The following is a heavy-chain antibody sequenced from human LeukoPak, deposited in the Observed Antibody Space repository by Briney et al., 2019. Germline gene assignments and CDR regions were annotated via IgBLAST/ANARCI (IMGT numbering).Heavy chain of an antibody. V-gene: IGHV3-23*01. CDR1: GFT. Sequence: GGSLRLSCTASGFTSWVRQAPGKGLEWVSAMSRSGDRTYYADSVRGRFTISRDNSKNTLYLQMNSLRAEDTAVYYCAKDRLMVRGVIVPFDYWGQGTLVTVSS. D-gene: IGHD3-10*01. J-gene: IGHJ4*02. CDR2: MSRSGDRT. CDR3: AKDRLMVRGVIVPFDY.